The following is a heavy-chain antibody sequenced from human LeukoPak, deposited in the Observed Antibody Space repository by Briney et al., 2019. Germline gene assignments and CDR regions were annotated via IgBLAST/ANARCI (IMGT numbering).Heavy chain of an antibody. CDR1: GYTFTGYY. CDR3: ARSNYYGSGSYRYYFDY. V-gene: IGHV1-2*02. D-gene: IGHD3-10*01. Sequence: ASVTVSCKASGYTFTGYYMHWVRQAPGQGLEWMGWINPNSGGTNYAQKFQGRVTMTRDTSISTAYMELSRLRSDDTAVYYCARSNYYGSGSYRYYFDYWGQGTLVTVSS. J-gene: IGHJ4*02. CDR2: INPNSGGT.